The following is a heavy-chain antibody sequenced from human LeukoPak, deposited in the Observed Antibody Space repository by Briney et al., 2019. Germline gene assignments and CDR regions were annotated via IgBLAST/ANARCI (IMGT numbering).Heavy chain of an antibody. Sequence: PSETLSLTCTVSGGSISSRSYYWGWIRQPPGKGLKWIGSIYYSESTYYNPSLKSRVTISVDTSKNQFSLKLSSVTAADTAVYYCARLLYHYDSSGYYSYYYYYYMDVWGKGTTVTVSS. J-gene: IGHJ6*03. CDR2: IYYSEST. CDR1: GGSISSRSYY. V-gene: IGHV4-39*01. D-gene: IGHD3-22*01. CDR3: ARLLYHYDSSGYYSYYYYYYMDV.